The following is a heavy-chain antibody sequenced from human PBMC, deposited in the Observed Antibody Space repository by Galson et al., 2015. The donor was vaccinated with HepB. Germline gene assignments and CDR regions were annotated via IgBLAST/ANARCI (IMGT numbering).Heavy chain of an antibody. CDR3: TTTVRPEDFIDY. D-gene: IGHD1-14*01. CDR2: IKSKTFGGTV. CDR1: GFTFTDAW. V-gene: IGHV3-15*01. Sequence: SLRLSCAASGFTFTDAWVSWVRQAPGKGPEWVGRIKSKTFGGTVDYATPVKGRFTIPRDDSKHTLSLLMNSLKTEDTAVYYCTTTVRPEDFIDYWGQGTLVTVSS. J-gene: IGHJ4*02.